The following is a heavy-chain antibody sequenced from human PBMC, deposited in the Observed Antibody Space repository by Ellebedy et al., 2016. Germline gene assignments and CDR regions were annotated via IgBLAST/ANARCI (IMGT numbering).Heavy chain of an antibody. J-gene: IGHJ6*03. CDR2: IYYSGST. Sequence: SETLSLXCTVSGGSISSGGYYWSWNRQHPGKGLEWIGNIYYSGSTYYNPSLKSRVTISVDTSKNQFSLKLSSVTAADTAVYYCARFPPSSTRNRKTVYYMDVWGKGTTVTVSS. CDR1: GGSISSGGYY. D-gene: IGHD2-2*01. V-gene: IGHV4-31*03. CDR3: ARFPPSSTRNRKTVYYMDV.